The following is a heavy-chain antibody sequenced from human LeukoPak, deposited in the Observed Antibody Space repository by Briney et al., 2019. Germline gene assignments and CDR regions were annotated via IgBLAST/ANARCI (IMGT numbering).Heavy chain of an antibody. CDR1: GFTFSSYA. D-gene: IGHD3-22*01. Sequence: GGSLRLSCAASGFTFSSYAMSWVRQAPGKGLEWVSAISGSGGSTYYADSVKGRFTTSRDNSKNTLYLQMNSLRAEDTAVYYCAKDTGKYYYDSSGYRAFDYWGQGTLVTVSS. CDR3: AKDTGKYYYDSSGYRAFDY. CDR2: ISGSGGST. V-gene: IGHV3-23*01. J-gene: IGHJ4*02.